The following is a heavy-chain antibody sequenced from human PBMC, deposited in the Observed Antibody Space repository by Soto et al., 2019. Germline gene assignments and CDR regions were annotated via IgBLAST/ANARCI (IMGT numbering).Heavy chain of an antibody. CDR2: MNPNSGNT. CDR3: ARGRGIAAGEGVYYYGMDV. D-gene: IGHD6-13*01. CDR1: GYTFTSYD. Sequence: ASVKVSCKASGYTFTSYDINWVRQATGQGLEWMGWMNPNSGNTGYAQKFQGRVTMTRNTSISTAYMELSSLRSEDTAVYYCARGRGIAAGEGVYYYGMDVWGQGTTVTVSS. V-gene: IGHV1-8*01. J-gene: IGHJ6*02.